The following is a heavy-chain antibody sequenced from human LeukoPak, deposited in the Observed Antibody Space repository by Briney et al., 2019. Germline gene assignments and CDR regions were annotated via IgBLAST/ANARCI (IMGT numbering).Heavy chain of an antibody. CDR3: ARGRDYSEY. D-gene: IGHD3-10*01. Sequence: SETLSLTCTVSGGSISSSNYYWGWIRQPPGKGLEWIGYIYYSGSTYYNPSLKSRVTISVDTSKNQFSLKLSSVTAADTAVYYCARGRDYSEYWGQGTLVTVSS. V-gene: IGHV4-31*03. CDR1: GGSISSSNYY. CDR2: IYYSGST. J-gene: IGHJ4*02.